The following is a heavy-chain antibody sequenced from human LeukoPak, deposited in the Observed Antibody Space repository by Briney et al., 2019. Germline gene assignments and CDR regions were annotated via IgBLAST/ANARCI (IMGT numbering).Heavy chain of an antibody. CDR2: INPATGGT. J-gene: IGHJ4*02. D-gene: IGHD2-15*01. Sequence: GASVKVSCKASGYTFTSYDINWVRQAPGQGLEWMGWINPATGGTNYAQKFQDRVTMTRDTSISTTYMELSRLRDDDTAVFYCATSFIGSCSGGTCRVLGDWGQGTLVTVSS. V-gene: IGHV1-2*02. CDR1: GYTFTSYD. CDR3: ATSFIGSCSGGTCRVLGD.